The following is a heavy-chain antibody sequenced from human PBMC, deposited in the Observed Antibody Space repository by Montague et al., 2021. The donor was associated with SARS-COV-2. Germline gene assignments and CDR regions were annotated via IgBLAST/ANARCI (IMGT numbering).Heavy chain of an antibody. J-gene: IGHJ5*02. CDR3: AREDRWNWLAP. CDR2: IYYRGTT. Sequence: SETLSLTCSVSGGSISSDYWSWIRRSPGKGLEWIGYIYYRGTTNYNPSLKSRVSFSVDTSKNQFSLKLISVTAADTAVYFCAREDRWNWLAPWGQGVLVTVSS. D-gene: IGHD5-24*01. V-gene: IGHV4-59*12. CDR1: GGSISSDY.